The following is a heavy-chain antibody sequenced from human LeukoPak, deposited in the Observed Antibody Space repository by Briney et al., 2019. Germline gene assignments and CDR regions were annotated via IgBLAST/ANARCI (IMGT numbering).Heavy chain of an antibody. CDR3: ARVWAAGTFDY. CDR1: GYTFTGYY. J-gene: IGHJ4*02. Sequence: ASVKVSCKASGYTFTGYYMHWVRQAPGQGLEWMGWINPNSGGTNYAQKFQGRVTMTRDTSISTAYMELRSLRSDDTAVYYCARVWAAGTFDYWGQGTLVTVSS. D-gene: IGHD6-13*01. CDR2: INPNSGGT. V-gene: IGHV1-2*02.